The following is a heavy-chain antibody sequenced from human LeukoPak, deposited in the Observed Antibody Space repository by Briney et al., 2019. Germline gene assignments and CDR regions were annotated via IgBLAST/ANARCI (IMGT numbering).Heavy chain of an antibody. Sequence: SETLSPTCTVSGGSISSYYWSWIRQPPGKGLEWIGYIYYSGSTNYNPSLKSRVTISVDTSKNQFSLKLSSVTAADTAVYYCARRAADILTGYYQLDYWGQGTLVTVSS. V-gene: IGHV4-59*08. J-gene: IGHJ4*02. CDR2: IYYSGST. CDR1: GGSISSYY. CDR3: ARRAADILTGYYQLDY. D-gene: IGHD3-9*01.